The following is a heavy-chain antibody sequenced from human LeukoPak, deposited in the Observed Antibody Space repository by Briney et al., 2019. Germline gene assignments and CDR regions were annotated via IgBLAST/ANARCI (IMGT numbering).Heavy chain of an antibody. J-gene: IGHJ5*02. CDR2: IYYSGYT. D-gene: IGHD3-10*01. Sequence: SETMSLTCGVYGGSFSGYYWSWLRQPPGKGLEWIGCIYYSGYTNYKSSLKSRVTISVDTSKNQFSLKLSSVTAADTAVYYCARDSGTTGEVRFDPWGQGTLVTVSS. V-gene: IGHV4-59*12. CDR3: ARDSGTTGEVRFDP. CDR1: GGSFSGYY.